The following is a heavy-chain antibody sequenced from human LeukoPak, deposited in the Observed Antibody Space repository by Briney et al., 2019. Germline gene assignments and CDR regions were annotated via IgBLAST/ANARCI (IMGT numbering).Heavy chain of an antibody. Sequence: SETLSLTCVVYGVSFSGYYWSWIRQPPGKGLEWIGEINHSGSTNYKSSLKSRVTISVDTSNNQFSLKLSSVTAADTAVYYCARYGGSYRGPEFDYWGQGTLVTVSS. J-gene: IGHJ4*02. V-gene: IGHV4-34*01. D-gene: IGHD1-26*01. CDR1: GVSFSGYY. CDR2: INHSGST. CDR3: ARYGGSYRGPEFDY.